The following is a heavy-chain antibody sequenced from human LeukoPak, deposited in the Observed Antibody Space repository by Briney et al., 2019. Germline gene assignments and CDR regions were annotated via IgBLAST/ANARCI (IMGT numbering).Heavy chain of an antibody. V-gene: IGHV1-69*13. D-gene: IGHD3-22*01. Sequence: SVKVSCKASGGTFSSYAISWVRQAPGQGLEWMGGIIPIFGTANYAQKFQGRVTITADGSTSTAYMELSSLRSEDTAVYYCATDSHTYYYDSSGNDAFDIWGQGTMVTVSS. CDR1: GGTFSSYA. CDR3: ATDSHTYYYDSSGNDAFDI. CDR2: IIPIFGTA. J-gene: IGHJ3*02.